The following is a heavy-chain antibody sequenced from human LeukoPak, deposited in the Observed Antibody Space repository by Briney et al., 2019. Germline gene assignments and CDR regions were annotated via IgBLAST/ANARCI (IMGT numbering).Heavy chain of an antibody. CDR2: IIPIFGTA. J-gene: IGHJ4*02. CDR3: ARVYDTAMAYFDY. D-gene: IGHD5-18*01. Sequence: ASVKVSCKASGGTFSSYAISWVRQAPGQGLEWMGGIIPIFGTANYARKFQGRVTITADESTSTAYMELSSLRSEDTAVYYCARVYDTAMAYFDYWGQGTLVTVSS. V-gene: IGHV1-69*13. CDR1: GGTFSSYA.